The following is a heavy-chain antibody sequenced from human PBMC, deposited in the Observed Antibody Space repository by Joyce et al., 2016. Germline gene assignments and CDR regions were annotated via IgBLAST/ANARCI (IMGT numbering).Heavy chain of an antibody. CDR2: IYWDDDK. CDR1: CFSLSTRGVG. CDR3: ARLRGYFSP. Sequence: QITLKESGPTLVKPTQTLTLTCTFSCFSLSTRGVGVGWFRQPPGKALEWRALIYWDDDKRYSPSLKSRLTVIKDTSKNQVVLTMSNMDPVDTATYYCARLRGYFSPWGQGTLVTVSS. J-gene: IGHJ5*02. D-gene: IGHD1-1*01. V-gene: IGHV2-5*02.